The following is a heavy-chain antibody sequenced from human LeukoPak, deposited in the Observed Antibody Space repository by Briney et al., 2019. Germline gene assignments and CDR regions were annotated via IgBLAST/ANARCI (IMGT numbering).Heavy chain of an antibody. D-gene: IGHD3-3*01. CDR3: AKDYVNGSGSGNWFDP. J-gene: IGHJ5*02. CDR2: ISGSGGST. V-gene: IGHV3-23*01. Sequence: GGALRLSCASSGFTCSSYAMSWVPQAPGKGLDWVSAISGSGGSTYYADSVKGRFTISRDNSKSTLYLQMNSLRAEDTAVYYCAKDYVNGSGSGNWFDPWGQGTLVTVSS. CDR1: GFTCSSYA.